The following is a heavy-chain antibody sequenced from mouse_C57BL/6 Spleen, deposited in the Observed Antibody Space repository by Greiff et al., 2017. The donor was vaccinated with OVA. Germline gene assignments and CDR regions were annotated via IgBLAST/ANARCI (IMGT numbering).Heavy chain of an antibody. V-gene: IGHV5-4*01. CDR2: ISDGGSYT. CDR3: AREEAYYSSLAWFAY. Sequence: EVMLVESGGGLVKPGGSLKLSCAASGFTFSSYAMSWVRQTPEKRLEWVATISDGGSYTYYPDNVKGRFTISRDNAKNNLYLQMSHLKSEDTAMYYCAREEAYYSSLAWFAYWGQGTLVTVSA. D-gene: IGHD2-5*01. CDR1: GFTFSSYA. J-gene: IGHJ3*01.